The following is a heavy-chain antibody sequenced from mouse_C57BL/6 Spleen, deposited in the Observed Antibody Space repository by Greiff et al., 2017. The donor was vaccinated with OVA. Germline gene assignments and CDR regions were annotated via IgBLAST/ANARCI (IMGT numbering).Heavy chain of an antibody. V-gene: IGHV1-50*01. CDR3: ARRSFYDYDNAMDY. CDR2: IDPSDSYT. D-gene: IGHD2-4*01. Sequence: QVQLKQPGAELVKPGASVKLSCKASGYTFTSYWMQWVKQRPGQGLEWIGEIDPSDSYTNYNQKFKGKATLTVDTSSSTAYMQLSSLTSEDSAVYYCARRSFYDYDNAMDYWGQGTSVTVSS. J-gene: IGHJ4*01. CDR1: GYTFTSYW.